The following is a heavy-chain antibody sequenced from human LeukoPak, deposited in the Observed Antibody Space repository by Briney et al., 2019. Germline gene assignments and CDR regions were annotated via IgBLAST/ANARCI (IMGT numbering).Heavy chain of an antibody. CDR1: GGTFSSYA. CDR3: ARAKRWWLPGVRLYYYYYMDV. D-gene: IGHD5-12*01. V-gene: IGHV1-69*13. J-gene: IGHJ6*03. Sequence: SVKVSCKASGGTFSSYAISWVRQAPGQGLEWMGEIIPIFGTANYAQKFQGRVTITADESTSTAYMELSSPRSEDTAVYYCARAKRWWLPGVRLYYYYYMDVWGKGTTVTVSS. CDR2: IIPIFGTA.